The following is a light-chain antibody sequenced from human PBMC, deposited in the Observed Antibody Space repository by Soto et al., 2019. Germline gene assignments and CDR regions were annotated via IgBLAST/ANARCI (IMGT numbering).Light chain of an antibody. V-gene: IGLV2-14*03. Sequence: QSVLAQPASVSGSRGESITISCTGTSSDVGRYNYVSWFQQHPGKVPKLIIYDVSNWPSGVSDRFSGSKSGNTASLTISGLQPEDEADYCCSSFTSSSTFVFGTGTKVTVL. CDR3: SSFTSSSTFV. CDR2: DVS. CDR1: SSDVGRYNY. J-gene: IGLJ1*01.